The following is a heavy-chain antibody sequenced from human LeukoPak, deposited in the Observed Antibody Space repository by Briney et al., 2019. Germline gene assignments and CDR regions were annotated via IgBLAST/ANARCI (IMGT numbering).Heavy chain of an antibody. Sequence: GRSLKLSCAASGFTFSSYGMHWVRQAPGKGLEWVAVIWYDGRNKYYADSVKGRFTVSRDNSKDTLYLQMNSLRAEDTAIYHCARDIEISTWGLGTMVTVSS. CDR3: ARDIEIST. CDR2: IWYDGRNK. J-gene: IGHJ3*01. D-gene: IGHD1-26*01. V-gene: IGHV3-33*08. CDR1: GFTFSSYG.